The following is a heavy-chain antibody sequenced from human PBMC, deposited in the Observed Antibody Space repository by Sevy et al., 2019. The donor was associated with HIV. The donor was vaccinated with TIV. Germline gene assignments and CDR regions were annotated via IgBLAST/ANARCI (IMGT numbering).Heavy chain of an antibody. CDR3: ASPIAAAGAFDY. CDR1: GGSISSSSYY. V-gene: IGHV4-39*01. Sequence: SETLSLTCTVSGGSISSSSYYWGWIRQPPGKGLEWIGSIYYSGSTYYNPSLKSRVTISVDTSKNQFSLKLSSVTAADTAVYYWASPIAAAGAFDYWGQGTLVTVSS. D-gene: IGHD6-13*01. CDR2: IYYSGST. J-gene: IGHJ4*02.